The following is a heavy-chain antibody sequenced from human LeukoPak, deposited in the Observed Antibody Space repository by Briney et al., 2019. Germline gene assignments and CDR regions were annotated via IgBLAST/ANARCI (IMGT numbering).Heavy chain of an antibody. CDR3: AKRVSYDSGSHFDY. CDR2: ISGDGGST. V-gene: IGHV3-23*01. J-gene: IGHJ4*02. D-gene: IGHD3-10*01. Sequence: GGSLRLSCAASGFTFSSYAMNWVRQAPGKGLEWVSAISGDGGSTYYIDSVKGRFTISRDNSKNTLYLQMNSLRAEDTAVYYCAKRVSYDSGSHFDYWGQGTLVTVSS. CDR1: GFTFSSYA.